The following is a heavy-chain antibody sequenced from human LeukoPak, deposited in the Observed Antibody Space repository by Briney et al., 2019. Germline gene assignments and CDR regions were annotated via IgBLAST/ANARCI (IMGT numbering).Heavy chain of an antibody. Sequence: GGSLRLSCAASGFTFSSYAMSWVRQAPRKGLEWVSAISGSGGSTYYADSVKGRFTISRDNSKNTLYLQMNSLRAEDTAVYYCAKADYGDYWVYFDYWGQGTLVTVSS. CDR3: AKADYGDYWVYFDY. CDR1: GFTFSSYA. CDR2: ISGSGGST. D-gene: IGHD4-17*01. J-gene: IGHJ4*02. V-gene: IGHV3-23*01.